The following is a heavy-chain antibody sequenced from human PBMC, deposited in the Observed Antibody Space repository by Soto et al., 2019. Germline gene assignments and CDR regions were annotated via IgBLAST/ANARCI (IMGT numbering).Heavy chain of an antibody. V-gene: IGHV5-51*01. D-gene: IGHD6-6*01. Sequence: PGESLKISCKGSGYRFTSDWIGWVRQLPGKGLEWMGIIYPADSDTKYSPSFQGQVTISADKSINTAYLQWTSVKASDTAMYYCARLRGSENLHYYAMDVWGQGTRVTVSS. CDR3: ARLRGSENLHYYAMDV. J-gene: IGHJ6*02. CDR2: IYPADSDT. CDR1: GYRFTSDW.